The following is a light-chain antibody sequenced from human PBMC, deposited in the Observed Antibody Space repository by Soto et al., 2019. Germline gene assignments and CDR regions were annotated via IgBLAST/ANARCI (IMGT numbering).Light chain of an antibody. Sequence: EIVLTQSPGTLSLSPGERATLSCRASQTISGTYLAWYQQKPGQAPRLLIYSSSSRAAGVSDRFSGSGSGTEFTLTINSLQSEDFVVYYCQQYDNWPPTFGQGTRLEIK. J-gene: IGKJ5*01. CDR3: QQYDNWPPT. V-gene: IGKV3-20*01. CDR2: SSS. CDR1: QTISGTY.